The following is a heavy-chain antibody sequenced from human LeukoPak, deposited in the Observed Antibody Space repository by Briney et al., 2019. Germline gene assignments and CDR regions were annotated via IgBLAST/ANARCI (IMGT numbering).Heavy chain of an antibody. J-gene: IGHJ4*02. CDR1: GFTFSSYA. CDR3: ARTDYDSRNFDY. D-gene: IGHD3-16*01. CDR2: ISYDGSNK. Sequence: TGGSLRLSCAASGFTFSSYAMHWVRQAPGKGLEWVAVISYDGSNKYYADSVKGRFTISRDNSKNTLYLQMNSLRAEDTAVYYCARTDYDSRNFDYWGQGTLVTVSS. V-gene: IGHV3-30-3*01.